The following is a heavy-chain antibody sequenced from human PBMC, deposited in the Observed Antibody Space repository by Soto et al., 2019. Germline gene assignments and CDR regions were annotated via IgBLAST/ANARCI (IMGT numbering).Heavy chain of an antibody. J-gene: IGHJ5*02. CDR1: GFTFNSYS. V-gene: IGHV3-48*02. Sequence: EVQLVESGGGLVQPGGSLRLSCAASGFTFNSYSMNWVRQAPGKGLEWVSYISSSSTTKYYTDSVKGRFTISRDNAKNSLYLQRNSLRDDDTAVYYGARPSSGWENWFDPWGQGTLVTVSS. D-gene: IGHD6-19*01. CDR3: ARPSSGWENWFDP. CDR2: ISSSSTTK.